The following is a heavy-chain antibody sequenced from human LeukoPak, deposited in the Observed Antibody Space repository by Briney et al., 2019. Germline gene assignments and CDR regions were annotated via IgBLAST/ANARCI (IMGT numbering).Heavy chain of an antibody. Sequence: SETLSLTCTVSGASISTATYYWGWIRQSPGKGLEWIAKICYSGSTYYNPSLMSRVTISIDMSKNQFSLNLSSVTAADTALYYCARVDHYYFYMDVWGKGTTVTVSS. CDR2: ICYSGST. V-gene: IGHV4-39*01. CDR1: GASISTATYY. J-gene: IGHJ6*03. CDR3: ARVDHYYFYMDV.